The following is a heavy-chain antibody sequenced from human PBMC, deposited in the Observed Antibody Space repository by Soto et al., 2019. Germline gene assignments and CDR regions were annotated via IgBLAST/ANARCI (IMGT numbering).Heavy chain of an antibody. CDR3: ARTGKIQLWLRGRGPFDY. Sequence: PSETLSLTCAVYGGSFSGYYWSWIRQPPGKGLAWIGEINHSGSTNYNPSLKSRVTISVDTSKNQFSLKLSSVTAADTAVYYCARTGKIQLWLRGRGPFDYWGQGTLVTVSS. D-gene: IGHD5-18*01. J-gene: IGHJ4*02. CDR1: GGSFSGYY. CDR2: INHSGST. V-gene: IGHV4-34*01.